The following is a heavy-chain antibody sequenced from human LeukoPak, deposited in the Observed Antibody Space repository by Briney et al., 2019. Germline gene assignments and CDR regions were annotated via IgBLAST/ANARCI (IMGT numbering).Heavy chain of an antibody. CDR3: AREGDGSRYYFDY. Sequence: PGGSLRLSCKASGFSFSNYYMNWVRQAPGKGLEWLSHINGRGGIINYAGSVKGRFTISRDNARNSLDLHMSSLGAEDTAVYYCAREGDGSRYYFDYWGQGILVTVSS. V-gene: IGHV3-48*04. J-gene: IGHJ4*02. CDR1: GFSFSNYY. D-gene: IGHD2-21*01. CDR2: INGRGGII.